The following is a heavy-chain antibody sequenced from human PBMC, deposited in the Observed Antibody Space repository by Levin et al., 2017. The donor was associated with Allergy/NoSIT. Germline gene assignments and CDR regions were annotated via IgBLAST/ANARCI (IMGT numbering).Heavy chain of an antibody. CDR1: GYTFTGYY. CDR3: AREGCSGGSCLHYYYYGMDV. CDR2: INPNSGGT. D-gene: IGHD2-15*01. J-gene: IGHJ6*02. Sequence: ASVKVSCKASGYTFTGYYMHWVRQAPGQGLEWMGWINPNSGGTNYAQKFQGRVTMTRDTSISTAYMELSRLRSDDTAVYYCAREGCSGGSCLHYYYYGMDVWGQGTTVTVSS. V-gene: IGHV1-2*02.